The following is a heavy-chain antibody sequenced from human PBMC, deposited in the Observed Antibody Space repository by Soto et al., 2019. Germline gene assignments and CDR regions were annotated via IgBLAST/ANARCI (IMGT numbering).Heavy chain of an antibody. Sequence: QVQLEQSGAEVKKPGDSMKVSCKASGYTFTTYGISWVRQAPGQGLEWMGWINGYNGNTDYPQKLQGNVTXTXAXPXRTAYMALSSLRSDDTAVYYCAREGSAPYYYYGMDVWGQGTTVTVSS. V-gene: IGHV1-18*01. D-gene: IGHD6-19*01. CDR3: AREGSAPYYYYGMDV. CDR2: INGYNGNT. CDR1: GYTFTTYG. J-gene: IGHJ6*02.